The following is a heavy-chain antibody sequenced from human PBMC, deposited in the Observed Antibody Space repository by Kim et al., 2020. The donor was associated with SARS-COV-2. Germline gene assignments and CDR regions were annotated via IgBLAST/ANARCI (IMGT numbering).Heavy chain of an antibody. V-gene: IGHV3-30*02. CDR3: AKALYRQGSGSYYFDY. D-gene: IGHD1-26*01. J-gene: IGHJ4*02. Sequence: SVQGRFTISRDNSKNPLYLQMNSLRAEDTAVYYCAKALYRQGSGSYYFDYWGQGTLVTVSS.